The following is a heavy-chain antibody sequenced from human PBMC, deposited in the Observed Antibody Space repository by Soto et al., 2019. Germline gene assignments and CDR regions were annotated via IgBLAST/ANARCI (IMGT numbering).Heavy chain of an antibody. Sequence: EVHLVDSGGGLVQPGGSLRLSCVASGFPFSSYGMSWVRQAPGKGLEWVANIKEDGSDKYYVDSVKGRFTISRDNAKNSLYLQMNSLRVEDTAVYYCVGVSLTGSWGQGTLVAVSS. V-gene: IGHV3-7*01. CDR1: GFPFSSYG. D-gene: IGHD3-9*01. CDR2: IKEDGSDK. J-gene: IGHJ5*02. CDR3: VGVSLTGS.